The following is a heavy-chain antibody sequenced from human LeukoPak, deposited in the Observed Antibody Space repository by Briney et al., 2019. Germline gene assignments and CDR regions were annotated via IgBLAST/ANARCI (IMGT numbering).Heavy chain of an antibody. Sequence: SETLSLTCTVSGGSISSYYWSWIRQPPGKGLEWIGYSYYSGSTNYNPSLKSRVTVSVDTSKNQFSLKLSSVTAADTAVYYCARGWIQLWSPTIFNWFDPWGQGTLVTVSS. V-gene: IGHV4-59*01. J-gene: IGHJ5*02. CDR1: GGSISSYY. D-gene: IGHD5-18*01. CDR3: ARGWIQLWSPTIFNWFDP. CDR2: SYYSGST.